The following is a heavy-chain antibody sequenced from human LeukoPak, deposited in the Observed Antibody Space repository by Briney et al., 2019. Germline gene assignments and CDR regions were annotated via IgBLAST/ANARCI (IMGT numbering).Heavy chain of an antibody. CDR3: AKAGAVVVVAAKYFDY. D-gene: IGHD2-15*01. Sequence: PGGPLRLSCAASGFTFSNYAMNWVRQAPGKGLEWVSLISVSGRNTHYADSVKGRFTISRDNSKNTPYLQMNSLRAEDTAVYYCAKAGAVVVVAAKYFDYWGQGTLVTVSS. CDR2: ISVSGRNT. CDR1: GFTFSNYA. J-gene: IGHJ4*02. V-gene: IGHV3-23*01.